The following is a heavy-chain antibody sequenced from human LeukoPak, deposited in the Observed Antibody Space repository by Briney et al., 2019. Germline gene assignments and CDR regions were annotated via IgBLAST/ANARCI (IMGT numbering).Heavy chain of an antibody. J-gene: IGHJ4*02. CDR1: GFTFSSYS. Sequence: GGSLRLSCAASGFTFSSYSMNWVRQAPGKGLEWVSSISSSSSYIYYADSVKGRFTISRDNAKNSLYLQMNSLRAEDTAVYYCARAGCSSTSCYGMGDYWGQGTLVTVSS. CDR3: ARAGCSSTSCYGMGDY. CDR2: ISSSSSYI. D-gene: IGHD2-2*01. V-gene: IGHV3-21*01.